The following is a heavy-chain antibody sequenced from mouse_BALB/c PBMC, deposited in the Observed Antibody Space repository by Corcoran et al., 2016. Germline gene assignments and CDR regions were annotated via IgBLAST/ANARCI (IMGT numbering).Heavy chain of an antibody. CDR3: ATYYGNYYAMDY. J-gene: IGHJ4*01. CDR1: GYSITSGYY. CDR2: ISYDGSN. V-gene: IGHV3-6*02. D-gene: IGHD2-10*01. Sequence: DVQLQESGPGLVQPSQSLSLTCSVTGYSITSGYYWNWIRQFPGNKLEWMGYISYDGSNNYNPSLKNRISITRDTSKNQFFLKLNSVTTEDTATYYCATYYGNYYAMDYWGQGTSVTVSS.